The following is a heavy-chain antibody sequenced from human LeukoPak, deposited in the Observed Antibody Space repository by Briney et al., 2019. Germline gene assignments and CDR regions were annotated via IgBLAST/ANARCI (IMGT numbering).Heavy chain of an antibody. J-gene: IGHJ4*02. CDR1: GFTFRSYW. D-gene: IGHD2-21*02. V-gene: IGHV3-74*01. CDR3: ARDFRDFATDY. CDR2: VNSNGSGT. Sequence: GGSLRLSCAASGFTFRSYWIHWVRQAPGKGLVWVSRVNSNGSGTSYADSVKGRFTISRDNAKNTLYLQMNSLRAEDTAVYYCARDFRDFATDYWGQGTLVTVSS.